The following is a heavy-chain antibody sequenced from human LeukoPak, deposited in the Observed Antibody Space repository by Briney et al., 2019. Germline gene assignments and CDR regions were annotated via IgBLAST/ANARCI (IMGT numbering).Heavy chain of an antibody. V-gene: IGHV1-2*02. CDR2: IHPNSGGT. CDR1: GGTFSSYA. CDR3: WRDYNLAGRQDYYYYMDV. D-gene: IGHD6-6*01. J-gene: IGHJ6*03. Sequence: GASVNLSFNASGGTFSSYAISWVRQAPGQGLEWMGWIHPNSGGTNYAQQFQGRVTMTRDTSISTAYMELRRLRSADAAVDYFWRDYNLAGRQDYYYYMDVWGKGTTVTVSS.